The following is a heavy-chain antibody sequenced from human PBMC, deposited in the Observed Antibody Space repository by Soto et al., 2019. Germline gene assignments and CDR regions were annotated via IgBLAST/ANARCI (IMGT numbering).Heavy chain of an antibody. V-gene: IGHV4-59*01. CDR1: SGSITTYQ. Sequence: SETLSLTYTVSSGSITTYQWSWIRQPPGKGLEWIGGYSGFTNYNPSLESRATISVDHSKNQFFLTLRSVTAADTAVYYCARDYGDYSFFFDYWGQGALVTVSS. D-gene: IGHD4-17*01. CDR2: YSGFT. CDR3: ARDYGDYSFFFDY. J-gene: IGHJ4*02.